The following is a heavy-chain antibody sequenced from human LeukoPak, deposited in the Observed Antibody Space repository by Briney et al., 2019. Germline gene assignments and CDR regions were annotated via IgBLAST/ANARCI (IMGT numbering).Heavy chain of an antibody. CDR1: GYTFTAFY. D-gene: IGHD5-18*01. CDR2: IIPIFGTA. J-gene: IGHJ4*02. Sequence: GASVKVSCKASGYTFTAFYMHWVRQAPGQGLEWMGGIIPIFGTANYAQKFQGRVTITADESTSTAYMELSSLRSEDTAVYYCARDSNGYSYGNFDYWGQGTLVTVSS. V-gene: IGHV1-69*13. CDR3: ARDSNGYSYGNFDY.